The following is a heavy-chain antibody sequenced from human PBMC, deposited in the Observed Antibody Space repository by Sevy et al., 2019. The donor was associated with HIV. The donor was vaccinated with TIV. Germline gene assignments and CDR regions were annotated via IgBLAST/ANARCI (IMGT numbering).Heavy chain of an antibody. D-gene: IGHD3-22*01. CDR2: IYPHNSNI. J-gene: IGHJ4*02. CDR3: ARSMSTDQFDNRGSYHTWPY. V-gene: IGHV5-51*01. CDR1: GYTFTSFY. Sequence: GESLKISCETSGYTFTSFYIGWVRQMPGKGLEWIGVIYPHNSNIKYSPSFQGQATISADKSIRTAYLQWGSLEASDTNMYYCARSMSTDQFDNRGSYHTWPYWGQGTLVTVSS.